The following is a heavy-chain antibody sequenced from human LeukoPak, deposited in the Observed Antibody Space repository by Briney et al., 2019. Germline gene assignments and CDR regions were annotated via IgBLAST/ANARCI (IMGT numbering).Heavy chain of an antibody. J-gene: IGHJ4*02. D-gene: IGHD1-14*01. V-gene: IGHV3-7*01. CDR1: GFTFTKYW. CDR3: AREVWGPEY. Sequence: GGSLRLSCAASGFTFTKYWMTWVRQAPGKGLEWVGNIRQDGSDKNYMDSVKGRFTISRDNTKNSVYLQMSSLRAEDTAVYYCAREVWGPEYWGQGTLVTVSS. CDR2: IRQDGSDK.